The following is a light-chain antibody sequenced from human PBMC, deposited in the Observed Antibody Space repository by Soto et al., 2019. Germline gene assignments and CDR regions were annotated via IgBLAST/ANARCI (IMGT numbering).Light chain of an antibody. CDR2: YDS. Sequence: SYELTQPPSVSVAPGETARITCGGNNIGSKSVHWYQQKPGQAPVMIIYYDSDRPSGIPERFSGSSSGNTATLTISRVEAGDEADYYCQVWDRTIDHPVFGGGTQRTVL. CDR1: NIGSKS. CDR3: QVWDRTIDHPV. J-gene: IGLJ3*02. V-gene: IGLV3-21*04.